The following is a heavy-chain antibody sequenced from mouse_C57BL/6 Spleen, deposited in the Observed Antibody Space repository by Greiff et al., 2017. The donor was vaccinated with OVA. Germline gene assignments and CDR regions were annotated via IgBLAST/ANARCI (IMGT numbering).Heavy chain of an antibody. J-gene: IGHJ4*01. CDR2: IDPSDSYT. CDR1: GYTFTSYW. V-gene: IGHV1-50*01. CDR3: ARKGGIGYAMDY. Sequence: QVQLQQPGAELVKPGASVKLSCKASGYTFTSYWMPWVKQRPGQGLEWIGEIDPSDSYTNYNQTFKGKATLTVDTSSSTAYMQLSSLTSEDSAVDYCARKGGIGYAMDYWGKGTSVTVSS.